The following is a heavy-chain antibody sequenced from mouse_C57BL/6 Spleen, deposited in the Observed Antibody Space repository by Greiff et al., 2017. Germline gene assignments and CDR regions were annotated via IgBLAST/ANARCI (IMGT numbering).Heavy chain of an antibody. V-gene: IGHV1-55*01. J-gene: IGHJ3*01. Sequence: QQPGAELVKPGASVKMSCKASGYTFTSYWITWVKQRPGQGLEWIGDIYPGSGSTNYNEKFKSKATLTVDTSSSTAYMQLSSLTSEDSAVYYCARGGLYYGSSPFAYWGQGTLVTVSA. D-gene: IGHD1-1*01. CDR1: GYTFTSYW. CDR2: IYPGSGST. CDR3: ARGGLYYGSSPFAY.